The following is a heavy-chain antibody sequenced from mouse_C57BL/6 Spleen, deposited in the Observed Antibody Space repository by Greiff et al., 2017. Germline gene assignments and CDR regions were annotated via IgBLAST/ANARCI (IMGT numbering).Heavy chain of an antibody. CDR1: GYSFTGYY. J-gene: IGHJ3*01. CDR3: ASFDCCGSSPWFAY. V-gene: IGHV1-31*01. Sequence: EVQLQQSGPELVKPGASVKISCKASGYSFTGYYMHWVKQSHGNILDWIGFIYPYNGVPSYNQKFKGKATLTVDKSSRSAYMALRSLTSEDSAVYSSASFDCCGSSPWFAYWGQGTLVTVSA. CDR2: IYPYNGVP. D-gene: IGHD1-1*01.